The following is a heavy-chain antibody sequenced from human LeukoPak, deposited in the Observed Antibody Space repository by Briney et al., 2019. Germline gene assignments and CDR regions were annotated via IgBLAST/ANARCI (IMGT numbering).Heavy chain of an antibody. CDR1: GYDFINYG. V-gene: IGHV1-18*01. Sequence: ASVKVSCKASGYDFINYGTSWVRQAPGQGLEWMGWRSIYNGNTDYKLQGRVTMTTDTSTNTAYMEVRSLRSDDTAVYYRARGGPFPSSSSSREYYLDYWGQGTLVTVSS. D-gene: IGHD6-6*01. CDR2: RSIYNGNT. J-gene: IGHJ4*02. CDR3: ARGGPFPSSSSSREYYLDY.